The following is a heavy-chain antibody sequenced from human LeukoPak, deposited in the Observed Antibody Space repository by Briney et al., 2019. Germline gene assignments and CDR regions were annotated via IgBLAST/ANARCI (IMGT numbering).Heavy chain of an antibody. V-gene: IGHV3-21*01. CDR2: ISRTSAYI. Sequence: PGESLRLSCAASGFTFSSYAMKWARQAPGKGLEWVSAISRTSAYIYYSDSVKGRFTISRDNAKNSVYLQIDSLRAEDTAVYYCARDERRYCSDSSCYPGDYWGQGTLVTVSS. D-gene: IGHD6-6*01. CDR1: GFTFSSYA. J-gene: IGHJ4*02. CDR3: ARDERRYCSDSSCYPGDY.